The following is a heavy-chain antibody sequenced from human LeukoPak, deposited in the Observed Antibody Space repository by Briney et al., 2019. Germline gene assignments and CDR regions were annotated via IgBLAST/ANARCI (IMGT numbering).Heavy chain of an antibody. V-gene: IGHV3-33*01. Sequence: GSSLRLSCAASGFSFSSYGMHWVRQAPGKGLEWVAIIWYDGNTKYYADSVKGRFTISRDNAKNSLYLQMNSLRDEDTAVYYCARDPFYDYWGQGTLVTVSS. CDR1: GFSFSSYG. D-gene: IGHD2/OR15-2a*01. CDR3: ARDPFYDY. J-gene: IGHJ4*02. CDR2: IWYDGNTK.